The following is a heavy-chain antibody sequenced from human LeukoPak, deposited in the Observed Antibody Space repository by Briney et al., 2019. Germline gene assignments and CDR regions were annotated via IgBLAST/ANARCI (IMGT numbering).Heavy chain of an antibody. J-gene: IGHJ3*02. D-gene: IGHD3-3*01. CDR1: GFTFSSYA. CDR2: ISGSGTGT. Sequence: PGGSLRLSCAASGFTFSSYAMSWVRQAPGSGLEWVSAISGSGTGTYYADSVKGRFTISRDTSKNTLYLQMNSLRAEDSAVYYCAKGRNWIGDAFDIWGQGTMVTVSS. CDR3: AKGRNWIGDAFDI. V-gene: IGHV3-23*01.